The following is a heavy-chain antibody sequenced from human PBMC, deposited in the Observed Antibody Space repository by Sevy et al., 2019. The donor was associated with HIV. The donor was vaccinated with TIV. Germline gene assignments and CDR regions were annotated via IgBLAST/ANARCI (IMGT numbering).Heavy chain of an antibody. CDR3: AHTTDTFSTWYNYYNFHGLDV. Sequence: SGPTLVKPTQTLRLTCTYSGFSLNIDNVGVGWIRQPPGKALEWLAVISWNDVKRYSPSLKSRLTITKDASKNQVVLTITTVEPVDTGTYYCAHTTDTFSTWYNYYNFHGLDVWGPGTTVTVSS. V-gene: IGHV2-5*01. CDR2: ISWNDVK. J-gene: IGHJ6*02. D-gene: IGHD1-1*01. CDR1: GFSLNIDNVG.